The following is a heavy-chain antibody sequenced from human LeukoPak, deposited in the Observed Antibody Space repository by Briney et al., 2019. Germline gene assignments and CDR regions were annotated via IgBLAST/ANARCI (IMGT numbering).Heavy chain of an antibody. Sequence: PGGSLRLSCAASGFTFSSYDMSWVRQAPGKGLEWVSYISGAGGTTYYADSVKGRFTISRDNSKNTLYLQVNSQRADDTAVYYCARRGDCTSTTCYQFDYWGQGTLATVSS. D-gene: IGHD2-2*01. J-gene: IGHJ4*02. V-gene: IGHV3-23*01. CDR3: ARRGDCTSTTCYQFDY. CDR1: GFTFSSYD. CDR2: ISGAGGTT.